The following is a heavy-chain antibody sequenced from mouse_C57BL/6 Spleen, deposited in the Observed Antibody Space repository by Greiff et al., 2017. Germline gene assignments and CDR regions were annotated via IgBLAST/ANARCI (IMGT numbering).Heavy chain of an antibody. D-gene: IGHD1-1*01. CDR1: GFTFSSYA. V-gene: IGHV5-4*01. CDR2: ISDGGSYT. CDR3: ARELLRVPDY. J-gene: IGHJ2*01. Sequence: EVMLVESGGGLVKPGGSLKLSCAASGFTFSSYAMSWVRQTPEKRLEWVATISDGGSYTYYPDNVKGRFTISRTNAKNYQCLLISHLKYEDTAMFDCARELLRVPDYWGQGTTLTVSS.